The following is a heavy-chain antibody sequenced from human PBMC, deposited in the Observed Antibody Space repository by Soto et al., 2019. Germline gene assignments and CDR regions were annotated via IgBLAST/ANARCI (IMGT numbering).Heavy chain of an antibody. CDR1: GGSISSGGYY. D-gene: IGHD3-10*01. J-gene: IGHJ6*02. CDR2: IYYSGST. Sequence: QVQLQESGPGLVKPSQTLSLTCTVSGGSISSGGYYWSWIRQHPGKGLEWIGYIYYSGSTYYNPSLQSRVTISVDTSKNQFSLKLSSVTAADTAVYYCARDAYYGSGSYYNYYYYGMDVWGQGTTVTVSS. V-gene: IGHV4-31*03. CDR3: ARDAYYGSGSYYNYYYYGMDV.